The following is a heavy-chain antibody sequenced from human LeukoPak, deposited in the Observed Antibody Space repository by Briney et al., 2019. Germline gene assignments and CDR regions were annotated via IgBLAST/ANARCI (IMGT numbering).Heavy chain of an antibody. D-gene: IGHD3-16*01. CDR3: AREWGHRAVGAFDI. CDR1: GGSFSSYA. V-gene: IGHV1-69*13. CDR2: IIPIFGTA. J-gene: IGHJ3*02. Sequence: SVKVSCKASGGSFSSYAISWVRQAPGQGLEWMGGIIPIFGTANYAQKFQGRVTITADESTSTAYMELSSLRSEDTAVYYCAREWGHRAVGAFDIWGQGTMVTVSS.